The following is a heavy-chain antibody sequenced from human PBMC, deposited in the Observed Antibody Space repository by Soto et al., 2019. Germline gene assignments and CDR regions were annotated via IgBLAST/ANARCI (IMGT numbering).Heavy chain of an antibody. D-gene: IGHD6-13*01. J-gene: IGHJ4*02. CDR3: ATVRSRWNIDY. V-gene: IGHV4-30-4*01. Sequence: PSETLSLTCTVSGGSISSDDYYWSWIRQPPGKGLEWIGYIYDSGSTYYNPSLKSRLTISLDTSKNQFSLQLTSVTAADTAVYYCATVRSRWNIDYWGQGTLVTVSS. CDR2: IYDSGST. CDR1: GGSISSDDYY.